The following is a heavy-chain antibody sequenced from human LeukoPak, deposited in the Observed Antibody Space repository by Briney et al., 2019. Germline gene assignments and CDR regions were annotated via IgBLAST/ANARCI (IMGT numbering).Heavy chain of an antibody. CDR2: IYYSGST. CDR3: ARGPEHYDILTGIDY. J-gene: IGHJ4*02. Sequence: SETLSITCTVSGGSISSYYWSWIRQPPGKGLEWIEYIYYSGSTNYNPSLKSRVTISVDTSKNQFSLKLSSVTAADTAVYYCARGPEHYDILTGIDYWGQGTLVTVSS. V-gene: IGHV4-59*01. D-gene: IGHD3-9*01. CDR1: GGSISSYY.